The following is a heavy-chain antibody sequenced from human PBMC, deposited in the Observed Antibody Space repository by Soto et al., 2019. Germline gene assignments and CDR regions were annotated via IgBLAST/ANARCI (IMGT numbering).Heavy chain of an antibody. CDR2: IGGRGGST. J-gene: IGHJ6*02. CDR3: PKDSTVTTSLYSYYYGLDV. Sequence: EVQLLESGGGLVQPGGSLRLSCTASGLTFSNYAMSWVRQAPDKGLEWVSAIGGRGGSTYYADSVKGRFTISRDNSKTMLFLQSNSLRAEATALYYCPKDSTVTTSLYSYYYGLDVWGQGTTVTVSS. V-gene: IGHV3-23*01. CDR1: GLTFSNYA. D-gene: IGHD4-17*01.